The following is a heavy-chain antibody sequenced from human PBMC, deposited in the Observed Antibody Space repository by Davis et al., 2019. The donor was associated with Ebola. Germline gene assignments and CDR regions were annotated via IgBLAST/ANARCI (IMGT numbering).Heavy chain of an antibody. D-gene: IGHD2-2*01. V-gene: IGHV4-61*01. CDR3: ARGQYCSSTSCPGWFDP. Sequence: PSETLSLTCTVSGGSVSSGSYYWSWIRQPPGKGLEWIGYIYYSGSTNYNPSLKSRVTISVDTSKNQFSLKLSSVTAADTAVYYCARGQYCSSTSCPGWFDPWGQGTLVTVSS. J-gene: IGHJ5*02. CDR1: GGSVSSGSYY. CDR2: IYYSGST.